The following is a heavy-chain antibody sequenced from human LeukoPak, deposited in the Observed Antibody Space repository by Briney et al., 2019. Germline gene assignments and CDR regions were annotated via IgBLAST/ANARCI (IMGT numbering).Heavy chain of an antibody. J-gene: IGHJ6*02. Sequence: GASVKVSCKASGYTFTGYYIHWVRQAPGQGPEWMGWLNPNTGGTKYAQNFQGRVTLTRDTSISTIYMELSRLRSDDTAVYYCARDLSVAGTYYYYGMDVWGQGTTVTVSS. D-gene: IGHD6-19*01. V-gene: IGHV1-2*02. CDR1: GYTFTGYY. CDR2: LNPNTGGT. CDR3: ARDLSVAGTYYYYGMDV.